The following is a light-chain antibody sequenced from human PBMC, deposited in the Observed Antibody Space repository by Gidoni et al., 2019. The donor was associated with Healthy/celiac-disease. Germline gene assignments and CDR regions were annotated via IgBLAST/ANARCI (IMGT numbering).Light chain of an antibody. CDR3: QQSYSTPRT. J-gene: IGKJ4*01. V-gene: IGKV1-39*01. CDR1: QSISSY. CDR2: AAS. Sequence: EIQMNQPPSSLSASVGDRVTITCRASQSISSYLNWYQQKPGKAPKLLIYAASSLQSGVPSRFSGSGSGTDFTLTISSLQPEDFATYYCQQSYSTPRTFGGGTKVEIK.